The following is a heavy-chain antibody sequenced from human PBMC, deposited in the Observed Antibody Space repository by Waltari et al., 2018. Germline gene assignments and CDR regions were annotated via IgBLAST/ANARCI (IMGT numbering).Heavy chain of an antibody. V-gene: IGHV3-7*01. J-gene: IGHJ3*02. CDR3: AREYSSSWYGWAFDI. CDR1: GFTFSSYW. D-gene: IGHD6-13*01. Sequence: EVQLVESGGGLVQPGGSLRLSCAASGFTFSSYWMSWVRQAPGKGLEWVANIKQDGSEKYYVDSVKGRFTISRYNAKNSLYLQMNSLRAEDTAVYYCAREYSSSWYGWAFDIWGQGTMVTVSS. CDR2: IKQDGSEK.